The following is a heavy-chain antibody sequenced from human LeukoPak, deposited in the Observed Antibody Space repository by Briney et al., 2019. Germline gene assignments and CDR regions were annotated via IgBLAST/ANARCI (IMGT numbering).Heavy chain of an antibody. CDR1: GGSFSGYY. Sequence: SEPLSLTCAVYGGSFSGYYWSWIRQPPGKGREGIEEINHSGSNNQYPSLKSRVTISVDTSKNQFSLKLRSVSAADTAVYYCARPRGGCKRGSSGPRYAFDIWGQGTMVTVSS. CDR2: INHSGSN. V-gene: IGHV4-34*01. D-gene: IGHD3-22*01. J-gene: IGHJ3*02. CDR3: ARPRGGCKRGSSGPRYAFDI.